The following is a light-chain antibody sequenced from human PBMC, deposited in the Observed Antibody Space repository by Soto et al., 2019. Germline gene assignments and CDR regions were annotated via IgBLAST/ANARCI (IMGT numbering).Light chain of an antibody. Sequence: EIVLTQSPATLSLSPGERATLSCRASHSVGSYLAWYQQIPGQAPRLLIYDTSNSATATPARFSGGGSGTTFTLTISSLEPEDFAVYFCLQRSTWPISFGQGTRLEIK. J-gene: IGKJ5*01. CDR1: HSVGSY. V-gene: IGKV3-11*01. CDR3: LQRSTWPIS. CDR2: DTS.